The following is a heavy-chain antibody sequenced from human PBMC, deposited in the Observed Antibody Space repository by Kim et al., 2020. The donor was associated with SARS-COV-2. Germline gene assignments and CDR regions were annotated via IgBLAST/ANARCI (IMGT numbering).Heavy chain of an antibody. V-gene: IGHV1-2*06. Sequence: PSVKVSCKAAENIFTGYYIHWVRQAPGQGPEWMGRINPHSGGTDYAQKFQGRVTMTWDTSINTAHVELRRLRSDDTAVYYCARGIDTDFDYWGQGTLVSVSS. D-gene: IGHD6-13*01. CDR3: ARGIDTDFDY. J-gene: IGHJ4*02. CDR2: INPHSGGT. CDR1: ENIFTGYY.